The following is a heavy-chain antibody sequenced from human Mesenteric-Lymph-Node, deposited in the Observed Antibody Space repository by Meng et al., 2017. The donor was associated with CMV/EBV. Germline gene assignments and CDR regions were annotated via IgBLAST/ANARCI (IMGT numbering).Heavy chain of an antibody. J-gene: IGHJ5*02. Sequence: VDGFTFSDYQMSWIRQDAGKGLEWVSDISRGGSTIYYADSVKGRFTISRDNAKNALYLQMNSLRAEDTALYYCARGYLGVDPWGQGTLVTVSS. V-gene: IGHV3-11*04. CDR3: ARGYLGVDP. CDR1: GFTFSDYQ. D-gene: IGHD3-16*01. CDR2: ISRGGSTI.